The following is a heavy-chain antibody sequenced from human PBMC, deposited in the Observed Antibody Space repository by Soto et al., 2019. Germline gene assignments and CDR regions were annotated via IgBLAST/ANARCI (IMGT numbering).Heavy chain of an antibody. J-gene: IGHJ4*02. CDR2: ISSSGSTI. Sequence: TGGSLRLSCAASGFTFSSYEMNWVRQAPGKGLEWVSYISSSGSTIYYADSVKGRFTISRDNAKNSLYLQMNSLRAEDTAVYYCARDGDGYRAQSFDYWGQGTLVTVSS. V-gene: IGHV3-48*03. CDR1: GFTFSSYE. CDR3: ARDGDGYRAQSFDY. D-gene: IGHD5-12*01.